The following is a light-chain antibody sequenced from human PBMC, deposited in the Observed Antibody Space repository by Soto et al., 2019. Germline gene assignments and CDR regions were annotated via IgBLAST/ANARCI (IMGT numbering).Light chain of an antibody. CDR3: SSYTNSGTVL. Sequence: QSALTQPASVSGSPGQSITISCTGTSSDVGGYDYVSWYQQYAGKAPKLTIYNVRNRPSGVSNRFSGSKSGNTASLTISGLQPEDEADYFCSSYTNSGTVLFGGGPKVTVL. J-gene: IGLJ2*01. CDR2: NVR. CDR1: SSDVGGYDY. V-gene: IGLV2-14*01.